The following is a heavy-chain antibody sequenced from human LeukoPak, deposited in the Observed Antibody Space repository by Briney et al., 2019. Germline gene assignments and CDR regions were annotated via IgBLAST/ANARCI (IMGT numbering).Heavy chain of an antibody. CDR1: GGSITSSSYY. D-gene: IGHD3-9*01. V-gene: IGHV4-39*01. Sequence: SETLSLTCTVSGGSITSSSYYWGWIRQPPGKGLEWIGSIYFSGSTYHNPSLKSRVTISVDTSKNQLSLKLSSVTAADTAVYYCARQYIDILTGYHRGELYWYFDLWGRGTLVTVSS. J-gene: IGHJ2*01. CDR3: ARQYIDILTGYHRGELYWYFDL. CDR2: IYFSGST.